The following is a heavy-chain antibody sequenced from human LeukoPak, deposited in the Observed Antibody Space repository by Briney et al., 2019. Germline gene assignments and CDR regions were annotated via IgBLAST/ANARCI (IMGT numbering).Heavy chain of an antibody. V-gene: IGHV4-59*08. D-gene: IGHD3-22*01. CDR2: IPYSGRP. CDR1: GGSITSFY. J-gene: IGHJ4*02. CDR3: ARHGDNYYDSSNYYYFDY. Sequence: KASETLSLTCTVSGGSITSFYWSWIRQPPGKGLEWIGYIPYSGRPNFNPSLKSRVTISVDTSKNQFSLNLSSVTAADTAVYYCARHGDNYYDSSNYYYFDYWGQGALVAVSS.